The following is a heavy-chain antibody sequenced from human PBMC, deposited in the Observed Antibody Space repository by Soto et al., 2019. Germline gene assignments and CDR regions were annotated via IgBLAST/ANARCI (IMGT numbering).Heavy chain of an antibody. Sequence: ASVKVSCKASGYSFINYAMFWVRQAPGQRLAWMGWTNAANGNTKYSQNFHGRVAITRDTLANTAYMELSSLRSEDTAVYYCAGGQCSGWNALDYWGQGALVTVSS. CDR1: GYSFINYA. CDR2: TNAANGNT. D-gene: IGHD6-25*01. V-gene: IGHV1-3*01. CDR3: AGGQCSGWNALDY. J-gene: IGHJ4*02.